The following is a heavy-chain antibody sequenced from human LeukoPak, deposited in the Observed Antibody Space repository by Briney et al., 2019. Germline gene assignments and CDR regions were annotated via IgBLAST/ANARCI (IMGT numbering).Heavy chain of an antibody. CDR2: INHSGST. Sequence: SESLSLTCAVYGGSFSGYYWSWMRQPPGKGLEWIGEINHSGSTNYNPSLKSRVTISVDTSKNQFSLKLSSVTAADTAVYYCARATTVTTWGYFDYWGQGTLVTVSS. D-gene: IGHD4-17*01. CDR1: GGSFSGYY. J-gene: IGHJ4*02. CDR3: ARATTVTTWGYFDY. V-gene: IGHV4-34*01.